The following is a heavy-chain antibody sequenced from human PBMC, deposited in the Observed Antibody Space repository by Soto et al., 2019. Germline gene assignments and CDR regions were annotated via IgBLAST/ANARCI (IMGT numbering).Heavy chain of an antibody. CDR3: ARDPPYYYGSGSYYNDPYYYYGMDV. D-gene: IGHD3-10*01. V-gene: IGHV1-8*01. CDR1: GYTFTSYD. J-gene: IGHJ6*02. CDR2: MNPNSGNT. Sequence: QVQLVQSGAEAKKPGASVKVSCKASGYTFTSYDINWVRQATGQGLEWMGWMNPNSGNTGYAQKFQGRVTMTRNTSISTAYMELSSLRSEDTAVYYCARDPPYYYGSGSYYNDPYYYYGMDVWGQGTTVTVSS.